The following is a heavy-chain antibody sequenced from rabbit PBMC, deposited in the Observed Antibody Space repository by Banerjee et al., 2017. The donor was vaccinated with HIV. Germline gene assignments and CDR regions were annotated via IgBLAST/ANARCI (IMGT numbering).Heavy chain of an antibody. CDR3: ARDHDEDFGFDL. CDR1: GFDLSSNYC. D-gene: IGHD5-1*01. V-gene: IGHV1S45*01. CDR2: IGGDSGTTT. Sequence: QQQLEESGGGLVKPEGSLTLTCKASGFDLSSNYCICWVRQAPGKGLEWIACIGGDSGTTTYYATWAKGRFTISKTSSTTVTLQMTSLTAADTATYFCARDHDEDFGFDLWGPGTLVTVS. J-gene: IGHJ4*01.